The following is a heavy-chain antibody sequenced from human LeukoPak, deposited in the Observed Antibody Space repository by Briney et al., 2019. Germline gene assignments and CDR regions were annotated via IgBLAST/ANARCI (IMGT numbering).Heavy chain of an antibody. CDR1: GGSISSYY. CDR2: IYYSGST. J-gene: IGHJ3*02. V-gene: IGHV4-59*01. CDR3: AGQSTWELQNAFDI. Sequence: TSETLSLTCTVSGGSISSYYWSWIRQPPGKGLEWIGYIYYSGSTNYNPSLKSRVTISVDTSKNQFSLKLSSVTAADTAVYYCAGQSTWELQNAFDIWGQGTMVTVSS. D-gene: IGHD1-26*01.